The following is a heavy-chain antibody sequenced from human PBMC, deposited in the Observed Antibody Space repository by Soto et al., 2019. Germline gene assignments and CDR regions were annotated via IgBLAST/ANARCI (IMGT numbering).Heavy chain of an antibody. CDR3: AKGRTYFDF. CDR1: GFTFSDYA. CDR2: ISDGDCDT. V-gene: IGHV3-23*01. Sequence: EVVLLQSGGDLVQPGGSLRLACAASGFTFSDYAMTWVRQAPGKGLEWVSDISDGDCDTHYADSVRGRFVISRDNSKNTLFLEMNSLRAEDAAVYYCAKGRTYFDFWGQGSLVTVSS. J-gene: IGHJ4*02.